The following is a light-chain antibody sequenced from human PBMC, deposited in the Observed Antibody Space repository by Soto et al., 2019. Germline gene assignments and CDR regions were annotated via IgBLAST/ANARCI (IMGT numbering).Light chain of an antibody. Sequence: DIQMTQSPSTLSASVGDTVSINCRASQSISAWLAWYQQKPGKAPRLLIYKASTLEIGVPSRFSGSGSGTEFTLTISSLQPDDVATYYCQQYNDYSWTFGQGTKVDIK. CDR3: QQYNDYSWT. V-gene: IGKV1-5*03. CDR2: KAS. CDR1: QSISAW. J-gene: IGKJ1*01.